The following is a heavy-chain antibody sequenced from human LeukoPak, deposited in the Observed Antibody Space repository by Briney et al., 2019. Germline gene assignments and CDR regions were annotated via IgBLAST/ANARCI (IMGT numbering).Heavy chain of an antibody. D-gene: IGHD3-9*01. CDR1: GFTLSSKY. CDR3: ARLDIGETDAFDI. Sequence: GGSLRLSCAASGFTLSSKYMTWVRPAPDRGLEWVSIIFRSGTTYYADSVKGRFIISRDNSKNMVYLQMNSLRVDDAAVYYCARLDIGETDAFDIWGQGTLVTVSS. V-gene: IGHV3-53*01. CDR2: IFRSGTT. J-gene: IGHJ3*02.